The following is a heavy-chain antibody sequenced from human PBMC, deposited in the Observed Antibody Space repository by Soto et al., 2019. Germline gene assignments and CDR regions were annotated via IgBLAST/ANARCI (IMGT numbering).Heavy chain of an antibody. D-gene: IGHD2-15*01. Sequence: QVQLQESGPGLVRPSETLSLTCTVSGGSISRNYWSWVRQSPGKGLEWIAFKFKTESATYNTSLKTRVPSSLDTSKGPLSLELRSVSAADTAVYYCARHMWIKDVVVDDGFDMWGQGTAVTVSS. CDR3: ARHMWIKDVVVDDGFDM. V-gene: IGHV4-59*08. CDR2: KFKTESA. J-gene: IGHJ3*02. CDR1: GGSISRNY.